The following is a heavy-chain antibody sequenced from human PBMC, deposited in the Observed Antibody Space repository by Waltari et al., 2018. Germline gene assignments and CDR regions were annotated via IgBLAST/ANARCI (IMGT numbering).Heavy chain of an antibody. CDR3: AGLKGAYSSSPREGYYGMDV. J-gene: IGHJ6*02. D-gene: IGHD6-6*01. CDR1: GYTFTSYD. CDR2: MNPNSGNT. Sequence: QVQLVQSGAEVKKPGASVKVSCKASGYTFTSYDINWVRQATGQGLEWMGWMNPNSGNTGYAQKFQGRVTITRNTSISTAYMELSSLRSEDTAVYYCAGLKGAYSSSPREGYYGMDVWGQGTTVTVSS. V-gene: IGHV1-8*03.